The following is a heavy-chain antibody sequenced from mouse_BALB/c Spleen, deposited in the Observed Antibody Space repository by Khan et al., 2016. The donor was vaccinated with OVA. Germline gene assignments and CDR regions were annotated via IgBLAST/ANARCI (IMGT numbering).Heavy chain of an antibody. Sequence: VQLQQSGPELMKPGASVKISCKASGNSFTSYYIHWVKQSHGKSLEWIGYIDPFNGSTNYNQKFKGKATLTVDKSSSTAYMHRSSLTSEDSAVYYCARHGSSSWFAYWGQGTLVTVSA. V-gene: IGHV1S135*01. D-gene: IGHD1-1*01. CDR1: GNSFTSYY. CDR2: IDPFNGST. CDR3: ARHGSSSWFAY. J-gene: IGHJ3*01.